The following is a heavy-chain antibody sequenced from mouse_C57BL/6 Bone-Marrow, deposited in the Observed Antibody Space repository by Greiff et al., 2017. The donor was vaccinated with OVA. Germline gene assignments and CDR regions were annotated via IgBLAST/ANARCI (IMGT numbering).Heavy chain of an antibody. J-gene: IGHJ4*01. Sequence: QVQLQQSGPELVKPGASVKISCKASGYAFSSSWMNWVKQRPGQGLEWIGRIYPGAGDTNYNGKFKGKATLTADKSSSTAYMQLSSLTSEDSAVYFCARRRAMDYWVQGTAVTVSA. V-gene: IGHV1-82*01. CDR1: GYAFSSSW. CDR3: ARRRAMDY. CDR2: IYPGAGDT.